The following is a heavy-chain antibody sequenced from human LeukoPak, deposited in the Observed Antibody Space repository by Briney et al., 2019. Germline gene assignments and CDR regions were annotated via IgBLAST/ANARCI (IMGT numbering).Heavy chain of an antibody. CDR1: GFSFSSYA. V-gene: IGHV3-64*01. CDR2: LSCNGGST. J-gene: IGHJ1*01. Sequence: GGSLRLSCAASGFSFSSYAMHWVRQAPGKGLEYVSVLSCNGGSTYYANSVKGRFSISRDNSKNTVYLQMDSLRAEVMAVYYCARGDYSSGWYPAPSNAEHFLYWGQGTLVIVSS. CDR3: ARGDYSSGWYPAPSNAEHFLY. D-gene: IGHD6-19*01.